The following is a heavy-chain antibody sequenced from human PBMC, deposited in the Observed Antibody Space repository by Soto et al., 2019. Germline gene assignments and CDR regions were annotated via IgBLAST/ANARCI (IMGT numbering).Heavy chain of an antibody. Sequence: QVHLVESGGGVVQPGTSLTLTCTASGFTFRSSGMHWVRQAPGKGLEWLAFLAYDGSQKFYADSVKGRFSISRDNTKNTLYLHMSSLTAEDTAIHYCAIVRVTDSPLDHWGPGTLVTVSS. CDR3: AIVRVTDSPLDH. CDR2: LAYDGSQK. V-gene: IGHV3-30*03. J-gene: IGHJ4*02. CDR1: GFTFRSSG. D-gene: IGHD2-21*02.